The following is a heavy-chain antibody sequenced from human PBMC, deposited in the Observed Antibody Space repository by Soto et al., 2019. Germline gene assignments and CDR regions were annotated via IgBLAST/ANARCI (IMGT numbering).Heavy chain of an antibody. CDR3: ARDGRGDGYIDV. CDR2: IIPIFGTA. J-gene: IGHJ6*03. D-gene: IGHD3-10*01. CDR1: GGTFSSYA. V-gene: IGHV1-69*13. Sequence: SVKVSCKASGGTFSSYAISWVRQAPGQGLEWMGGIIPIFGTANYAQKFQGRVTITADESTSTAYMELSSLRSEDTAVYYCARDGRGDGYIDVWGQGTTVTVSS.